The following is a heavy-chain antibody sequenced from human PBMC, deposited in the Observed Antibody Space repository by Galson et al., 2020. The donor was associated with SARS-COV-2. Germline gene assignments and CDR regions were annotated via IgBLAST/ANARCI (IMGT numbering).Heavy chain of an antibody. CDR3: AKDFTFGGPPEDY. D-gene: IGHD3-16*01. V-gene: IGHV3-33*06. CDR2: IWYDGSNK. CDR1: GFTFSSYG. J-gene: IGHJ4*02. Sequence: GGSLRLSCAACGFTFSSYGMHWVRQAPGKGLEWVAVIWYDGSNKYYADSVKGRFTISRDNSKNTLYLQMNSLRAEDTAVYYCAKDFTFGGPPEDYWGQGTLVTVSS.